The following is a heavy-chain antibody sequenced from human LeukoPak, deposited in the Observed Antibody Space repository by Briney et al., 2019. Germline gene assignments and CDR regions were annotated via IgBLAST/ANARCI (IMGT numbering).Heavy chain of an antibody. CDR3: AWGGEIVVEPDGDSYHYYMDV. CDR1: GYTFTGYY. D-gene: IGHD2-2*01. V-gene: IGHV1-2*04. CDR2: INPNSGGT. Sequence: ASVKVSCKASGYTFTGYYMHWVRQAPGQGLEWMGWINPNSGGTNYAQKFQGWVTMTRDTSISTAYMELSRLKYDDTAVYYCAWGGEIVVEPDGDSYHYYMDVWGTGTTVTVSS. J-gene: IGHJ6*03.